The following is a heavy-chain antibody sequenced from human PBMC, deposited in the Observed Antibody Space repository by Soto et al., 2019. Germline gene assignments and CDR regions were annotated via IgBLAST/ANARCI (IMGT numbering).Heavy chain of an antibody. Sequence: EVQLLESGGGLVQPGGSLRLSCAASGFTLGTYVMTWVRQAPGKGLEWVSAISGSGGSTNYADPVKGRFTISRDNTKNKLYLQMNSLRVEYTAVYYCAKDRKGSYCSGGTCYSFHYWGQGTLVTVPS. CDR2: ISGSGGST. CDR1: GFTLGTYV. CDR3: AKDRKGSYCSGGTCYSFHY. D-gene: IGHD2-15*01. J-gene: IGHJ4*02. V-gene: IGHV3-23*01.